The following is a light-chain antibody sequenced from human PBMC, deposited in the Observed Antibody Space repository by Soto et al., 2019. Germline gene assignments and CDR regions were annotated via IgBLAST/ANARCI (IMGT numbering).Light chain of an antibody. CDR1: HSVGNNY. J-gene: IGKJ5*01. Sequence: EIVLTQSPGTLSLSPGERATLSCRASHSVGNNYLAWYQQKPGQAPRRLIHDASVRATGIPDRFSGSGSGTDFTLTISRLEPEDFAAYYCQQCASPPITFGQGTRLEI. CDR2: DAS. V-gene: IGKV3-20*01. CDR3: QQCASPPIT.